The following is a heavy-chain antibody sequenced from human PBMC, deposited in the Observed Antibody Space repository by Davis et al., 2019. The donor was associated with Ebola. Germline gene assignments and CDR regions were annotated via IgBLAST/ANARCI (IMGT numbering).Heavy chain of an antibody. J-gene: IGHJ4*02. V-gene: IGHV1-18*04. D-gene: IGHD1-1*01. CDR3: ARAQFPTTSDH. CDR1: GYTFTNYG. CDR2: INPHNGNT. Sequence: ASVKVSCKASGYTFTNYGITWVRQAPGQGLEWMGWINPHNGNTNYAQNVQGRVTVTTDTSTSTAYMEVGSLRSDDTAVYYCARAQFPTTSDHWGQGTLVTVSS.